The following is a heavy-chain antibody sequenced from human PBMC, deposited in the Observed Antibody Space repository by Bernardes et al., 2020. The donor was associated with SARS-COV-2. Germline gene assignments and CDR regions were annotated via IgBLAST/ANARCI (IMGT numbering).Heavy chain of an antibody. D-gene: IGHD2-21*02. CDR3: ARVVSGPHVGADAFAV. Sequence: GGSLRLSCAASGFTFSNYAMSWFRQTPGKGLEWISAVNSAGTTYYADSGRGRFTAARDNSKNTLYLQMSSLRSEDTAVYYCARVVSGPHVGADAFAVWGRGTTVTVSS. CDR2: VNSAGTT. V-gene: IGHV3-23*01. J-gene: IGHJ3*01. CDR1: GFTFSNYA.